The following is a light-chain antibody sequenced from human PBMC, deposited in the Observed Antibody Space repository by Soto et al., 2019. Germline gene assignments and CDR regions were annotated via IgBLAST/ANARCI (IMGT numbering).Light chain of an antibody. J-gene: IGKJ2*03. CDR2: GAS. CDR3: KHYGESRQNS. CDR1: QRVNSSF. Sequence: EVVLTQSPGTLSLSLGERATLSCRASQRVNSSFLPWYQQKPGQAPGLLIYGASTRATAIPDRFSGSASGTDFPPTISRLEAEGFSVYYCKHYGESRQNSFCQGTKVDTK. V-gene: IGKV3-20*01.